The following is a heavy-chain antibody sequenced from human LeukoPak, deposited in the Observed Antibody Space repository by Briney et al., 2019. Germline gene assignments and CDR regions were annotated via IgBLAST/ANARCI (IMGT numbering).Heavy chain of an antibody. V-gene: IGHV4-30-4*08. D-gene: IGHD1-26*01. CDR3: ATGRFYFAY. CDR1: GGSMSSGDYY. CDR2: IYHSGTT. J-gene: IGHJ4*02. Sequence: PSETLSLTCTVSGGSMSSGDYYWSWIRQPPGEGLEWMGYIYHSGTTYYNPSLKSRITMSVDTSKNQFSLRLTSVTAADTAVYYCATGRFYFAYGGQGTLVTVSS.